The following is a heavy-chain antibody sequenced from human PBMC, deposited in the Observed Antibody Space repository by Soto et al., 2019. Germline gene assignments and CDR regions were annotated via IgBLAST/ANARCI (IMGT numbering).Heavy chain of an antibody. CDR1: GGSISGNY. V-gene: IGHV4-59*08. J-gene: IGHJ5*02. Sequence: PSETLSLTCTVSGGSISGNYWSWIRQPPGKGLEWIGYIYYSGSTYLSPSLKSRVTMSVDTSKNQFSLKLRSVTAADTAVYYCARTPIGYCSGGTCSNWFDPWGQGTLVTVSS. CDR3: ARTPIGYCSGGTCSNWFDP. D-gene: IGHD2-15*01. CDR2: IYYSGST.